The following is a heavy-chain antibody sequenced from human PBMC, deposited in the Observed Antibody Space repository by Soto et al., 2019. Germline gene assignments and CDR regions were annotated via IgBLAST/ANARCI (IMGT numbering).Heavy chain of an antibody. Sequence: QVQLQESGPGLVTPSGALTLTCAVSSGSISSSNWWRWVRQPPGKGLEWIAEIYHSGSTNFNPTLKSRVTISVDNSKNQFSLNLNSVTAADSAVYYCSRGGDYRFDYWGQGTLVTVSS. D-gene: IGHD4-17*01. J-gene: IGHJ4*02. CDR2: IYHSGST. CDR3: SRGGDYRFDY. V-gene: IGHV4-4*02. CDR1: SGSISSSNW.